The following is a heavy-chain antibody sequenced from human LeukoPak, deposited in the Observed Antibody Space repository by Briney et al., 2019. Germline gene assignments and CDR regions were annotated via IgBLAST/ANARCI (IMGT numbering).Heavy chain of an antibody. Sequence: ASVTVSRKPPGYTFTRYGISCVRQAPGQALDCMGWITAYSSTTNYAQRFQGRVTMTTDTFTSTAYLELRSLRSDDTAVYYCARGYNYDTSGYPDDAFDIWGQGTMVTVSS. V-gene: IGHV1-18*01. CDR1: GYTFTRYG. D-gene: IGHD3-22*01. CDR2: ITAYSSTT. CDR3: ARGYNYDTSGYPDDAFDI. J-gene: IGHJ3*02.